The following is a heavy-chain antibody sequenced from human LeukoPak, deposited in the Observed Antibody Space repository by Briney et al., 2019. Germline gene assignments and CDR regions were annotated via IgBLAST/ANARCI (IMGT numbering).Heavy chain of an antibody. Sequence: GSSLRLSCAASGFTFSNHGMHWVRQAPGKGLEWVAVIWYDGSNKVYADSVKGRFTISRDNSENTLNLKMNSLRAEDTAVYYCARGDSKGYYHYFDSWGQGTLVTVSS. D-gene: IGHD3-22*01. V-gene: IGHV3-33*01. CDR3: ARGDSKGYYHYFDS. J-gene: IGHJ4*02. CDR1: GFTFSNHG. CDR2: IWYDGSNK.